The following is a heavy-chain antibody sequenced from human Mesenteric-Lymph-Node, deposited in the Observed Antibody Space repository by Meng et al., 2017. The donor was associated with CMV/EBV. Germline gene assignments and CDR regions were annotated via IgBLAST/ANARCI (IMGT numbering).Heavy chain of an antibody. D-gene: IGHD3-10*01. V-gene: IGHV1-18*01. CDR1: GYTFTSYG. CDR3: ARVSRVWFGELPLDY. Sequence: ASVKVSCKASGYTFTSYGISWVRQAPGQGLEWMGWISAYNGNTNYAQKLQGRVTMTTDTSTSTAYMELRSLRSDDTAVYYCARVSRVWFGELPLDYWGQGTLVTVSS. CDR2: ISAYNGNT. J-gene: IGHJ4*02.